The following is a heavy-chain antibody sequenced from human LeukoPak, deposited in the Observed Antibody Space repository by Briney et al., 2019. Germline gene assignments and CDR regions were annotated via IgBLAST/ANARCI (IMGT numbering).Heavy chain of an antibody. CDR1: GFTFSSYA. Sequence: GGSLRLSCAASGFTFSSYAMHWVRQAPGKGLEWVAVISYDGSNKYYADSVKGRFTISRDDSKNTLYLQMNSLRAEDTAVYYCARDLRALGIDYWGQGTLVTVSS. D-gene: IGHD3-10*01. J-gene: IGHJ4*02. CDR3: ARDLRALGIDY. V-gene: IGHV3-30-3*01. CDR2: ISYDGSNK.